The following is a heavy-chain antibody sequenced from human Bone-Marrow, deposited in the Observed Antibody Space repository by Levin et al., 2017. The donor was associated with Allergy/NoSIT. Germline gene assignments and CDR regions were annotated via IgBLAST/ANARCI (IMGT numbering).Heavy chain of an antibody. CDR1: GYTFTGYY. CDR2: INPNSGGT. V-gene: IGHV1-2*02. CDR3: ARTYYDFWSGPIDY. D-gene: IGHD3-3*01. Sequence: GASVKVSCKASGYTFTGYYMHWVRQAPGQGLEWMGWINPNSGGTNYAQKFQGRVTMTRDTSISTAYMELSRLRSDDTAVYYCARTYYDFWSGPIDYWGQGTLVTVSS. J-gene: IGHJ4*02.